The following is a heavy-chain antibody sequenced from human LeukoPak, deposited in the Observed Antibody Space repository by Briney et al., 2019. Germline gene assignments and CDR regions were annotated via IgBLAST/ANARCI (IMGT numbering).Heavy chain of an antibody. D-gene: IGHD3-10*01. CDR2: ISYDGSNK. J-gene: IGHJ4*02. Sequence: GGSLRLSCAASGFSFSSYAMHWVRQAPGKGLEWVAVISYDGSNKYYADSVKGRFTISRDNSKNTLYLQMNSLRAEDTAVYYCSCDSSFCCGELLSVPVDYWGQGTLVTVSS. V-gene: IGHV3-30-3*01. CDR1: GFSFSSYA. CDR3: SCDSSFCCGELLSVPVDY.